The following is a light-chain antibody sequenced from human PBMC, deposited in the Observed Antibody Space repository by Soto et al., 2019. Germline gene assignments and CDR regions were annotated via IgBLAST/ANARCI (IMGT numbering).Light chain of an antibody. CDR1: SSNIGAGYD. Sequence: QFVLTQPPSVSGAPGQRVTISCTGSSSNIGAGYDVHWYQQLPGTAPKLLIYGNSNRPSGVPDRFSGSKSGTSASLAITGLQAEDEADYYCQSYDNSLSGRVVFGGGTKLTVL. J-gene: IGLJ2*01. V-gene: IGLV1-40*01. CDR3: QSYDNSLSGRVV. CDR2: GNS.